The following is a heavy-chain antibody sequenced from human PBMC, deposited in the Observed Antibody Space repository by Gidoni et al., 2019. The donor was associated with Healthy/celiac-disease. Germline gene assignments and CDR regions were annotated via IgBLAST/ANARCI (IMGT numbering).Heavy chain of an antibody. CDR1: GFTFDDYA. V-gene: IGHV3-9*01. Sequence: EVQLVESGGGLVQPGRSLSLSCAASGFTFDDYAMHWVRQAPGMGLEWVSGISWNSGSIGYADSVKGRFTISRDNAKNSLYLQMNSLRAEDTALYYCAKEVRTLGGFGYWGQGTLVTVSS. D-gene: IGHD1-26*01. CDR2: ISWNSGSI. J-gene: IGHJ4*02. CDR3: AKEVRTLGGFGY.